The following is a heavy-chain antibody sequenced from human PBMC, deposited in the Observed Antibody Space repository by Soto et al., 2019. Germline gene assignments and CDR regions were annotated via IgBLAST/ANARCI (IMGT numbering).Heavy chain of an antibody. Sequence: SETLSLTCNVSGGSISTYYWSWIRQPPGKGLEWIGYIYYSGTTNYNPSLKSRVTISVDTSKNQFSLTLTSVTAADTAVYYCARERRDGYKYYYGMDVWGQGTTVTVSS. J-gene: IGHJ6*02. V-gene: IGHV4-59*01. CDR1: GGSISTYY. CDR2: IYYSGTT. CDR3: ARERRDGYKYYYGMDV.